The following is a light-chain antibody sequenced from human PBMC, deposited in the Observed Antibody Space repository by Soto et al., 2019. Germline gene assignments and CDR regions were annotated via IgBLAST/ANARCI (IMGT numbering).Light chain of an antibody. J-gene: IGLJ2*01. CDR1: SSDVGGYDY. CDR2: EVS. Sequence: QSVLTQPASVSGSPGQSITISCTGTSSDVGGYDYVSWYQQYPDKAPKLMIFEVSNRPSGVSNRFSGSKSGNTASLTISGLQAEDAADYYCSAYAGSSVLFGGGTKLTVL. V-gene: IGLV2-14*01. CDR3: SAYAGSSVL.